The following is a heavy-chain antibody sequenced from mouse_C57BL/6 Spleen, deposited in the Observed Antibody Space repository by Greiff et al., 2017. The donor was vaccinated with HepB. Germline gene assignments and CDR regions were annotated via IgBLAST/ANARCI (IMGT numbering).Heavy chain of an antibody. CDR3: ARSGITTVVAKGEYYAMDY. Sequence: EVQLQQSGPELVKPGASVKMSCKASGYTFTDYNMHWVKQSHGKSLEWIGYINTNNGGTSYNQKFKGKATLTVNTSSSTAYMELRSLTSEDSAVYYCARSGITTVVAKGEYYAMDYWGQGTSVTVSS. D-gene: IGHD1-1*01. V-gene: IGHV1-22*01. CDR2: INTNNGGT. J-gene: IGHJ4*01. CDR1: GYTFTDYN.